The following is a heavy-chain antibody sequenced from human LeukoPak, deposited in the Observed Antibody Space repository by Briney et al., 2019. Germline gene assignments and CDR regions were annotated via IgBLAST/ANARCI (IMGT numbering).Heavy chain of an antibody. Sequence: ASVKVSCKASGYTFTNYSISWVRRAPGQGLEWVGWSRDYSGHTNYALKLQGRVTMTTDTSTSIGYVELRSLRSDDTAVYYCARGRRDISGYYYFDYWGQGTLVTVSS. CDR3: ARGRRDISGYYYFDY. J-gene: IGHJ4*02. CDR1: GYTFTNYS. D-gene: IGHD3-22*01. CDR2: SRDYSGHT. V-gene: IGHV1-18*01.